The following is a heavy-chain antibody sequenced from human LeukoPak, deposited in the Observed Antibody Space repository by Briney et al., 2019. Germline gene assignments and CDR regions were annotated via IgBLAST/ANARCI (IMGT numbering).Heavy chain of an antibody. Sequence: GSSVKVSCKASGGTFSSYAISWVRQAPGQGLEWMGGIIPIFGTANYAQKFQGRVTITADKSTSTAYMELSSLRSEDTAVYYCATIRSPIVVPDAFDIWGQGTMVTVSS. J-gene: IGHJ3*02. CDR3: ATIRSPIVVPDAFDI. V-gene: IGHV1-69*06. CDR1: GGTFSSYA. CDR2: IIPIFGTA. D-gene: IGHD2-15*01.